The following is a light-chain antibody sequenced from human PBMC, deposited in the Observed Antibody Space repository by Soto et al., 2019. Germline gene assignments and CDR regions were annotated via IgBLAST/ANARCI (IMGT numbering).Light chain of an antibody. CDR3: QQYNNWPFS. CDR1: QGVTTN. CDR2: DVS. V-gene: IGKV3-15*01. J-gene: IGKJ5*01. Sequence: EIVMTQSPATLSVSPGERASLSCRAGQGVTTNFAWYQQKSGQSPRLLIYDVSIRATGVPDRFSGTGSETDFTLTISGLQSEDSAVYFCQQYNNWPFSFGQGTRLEI.